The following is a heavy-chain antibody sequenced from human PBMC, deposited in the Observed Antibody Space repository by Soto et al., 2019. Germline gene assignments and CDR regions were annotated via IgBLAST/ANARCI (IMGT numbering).Heavy chain of an antibody. CDR2: IYYSGST. CDR3: ARNRGGYDILTGYFPWFDP. D-gene: IGHD3-9*01. J-gene: IGHJ5*02. Sequence: SETLSLTCTVSGGSISSYYWSWIRQPPGKGLEWIGYIYYSGSTNYNPSLKSRVTISVDTSKNQFSLKLSSVTAADTAVYYCARNRGGYDILTGYFPWFDPWGQGTLVTVSS. V-gene: IGHV4-59*01. CDR1: GGSISSYY.